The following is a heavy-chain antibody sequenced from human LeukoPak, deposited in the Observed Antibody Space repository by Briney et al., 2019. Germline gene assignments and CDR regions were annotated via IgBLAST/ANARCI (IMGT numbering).Heavy chain of an antibody. CDR3: AKVGPFGELSFSDY. CDR1: GFSFSTYA. J-gene: IGHJ4*02. CDR2: IGGSGDNK. Sequence: GGSLRLSCAASGFSFSTYAMKWVRQAPGRGLEWVSPIGGSGDNKYYADSVKGRFTISRENSKNTLSLQMNSLRAEDTAVYYCAKVGPFGELSFSDYWGQGTLVTVSS. V-gene: IGHV3-23*01. D-gene: IGHD3-10*01.